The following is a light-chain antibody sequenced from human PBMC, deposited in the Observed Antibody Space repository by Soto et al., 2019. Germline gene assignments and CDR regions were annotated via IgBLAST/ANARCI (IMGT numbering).Light chain of an antibody. CDR2: STN. J-gene: IGLJ3*02. CDR3: VLYMGGGIWV. Sequence: QAVVTQEPSFSVSPGGTVTLTCGLSSGSVSTSHSRTWYQQTPGQAPRTLIYSTNTRSSGVPDRFSGSILGNKAALTITGAQADDESDYYCVLYMGGGIWVFGGGTKLTVL. CDR1: SGSVSTSHS. V-gene: IGLV8-61*01.